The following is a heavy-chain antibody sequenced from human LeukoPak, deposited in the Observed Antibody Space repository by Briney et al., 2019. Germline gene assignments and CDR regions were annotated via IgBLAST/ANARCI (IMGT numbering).Heavy chain of an antibody. V-gene: IGHV4-59*01. CDR3: ARGGTTCHLGSWSDP. J-gene: IGHJ5*02. CDR2: IYNTGSS. CDR1: GASISSSY. D-gene: IGHD3-16*01. Sequence: SETLSLTCTVSGASISSSYWTWIRQSPGKGLEWIGYIYNTGSSNYNPSLKSRVTMSVDTSTNQFSLKLVSVTAADTGIYYCARGGTTCHLGSWSDPWGQGTLVTVSS.